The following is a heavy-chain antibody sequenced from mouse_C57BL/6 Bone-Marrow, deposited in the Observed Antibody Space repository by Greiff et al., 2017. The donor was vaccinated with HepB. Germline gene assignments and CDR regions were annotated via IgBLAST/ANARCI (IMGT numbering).Heavy chain of an antibody. J-gene: IGHJ2*01. CDR3: ASGVYYCGPFDY. D-gene: IGHD1-1*01. Sequence: QVQLKQSGAELVKPGASVKLSCKASGYTFTSYWMHWVKQRPGQGLEWIGYINPSSGYTKYNQKFKDKATLTADKSSSTAYMQLSCLTYEDSAVYYCASGVYYCGPFDYWGEGTTLTVSS. V-gene: IGHV1-7*01. CDR1: GYTFTSYW. CDR2: INPSSGYT.